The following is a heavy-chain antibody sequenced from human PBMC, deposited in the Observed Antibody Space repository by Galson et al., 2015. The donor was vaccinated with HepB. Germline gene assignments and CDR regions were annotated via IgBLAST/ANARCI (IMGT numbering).Heavy chain of an antibody. J-gene: IGHJ4*02. CDR1: GGSISSSSYY. Sequence: SETLSLTCTVSGGSISSSSYYWGWIRRPPGKGLECIGTIYASGSTFCNPSLKGRVTISVDTSKKLISLKLNSLTAADTAVYYCARHPDYGDLCGFDSWGQGILVTVSP. CDR3: ARHPDYGDLCGFDS. CDR2: IYASGST. V-gene: IGHV4-39*01. D-gene: IGHD4-17*01.